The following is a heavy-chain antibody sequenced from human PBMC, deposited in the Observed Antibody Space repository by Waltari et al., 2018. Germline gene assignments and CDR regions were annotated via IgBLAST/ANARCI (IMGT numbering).Heavy chain of an antibody. J-gene: IGHJ4*02. D-gene: IGHD6-19*01. CDR2: ISSSSSTI. V-gene: IGHV3-48*01. CDR1: GLTFSSYR. Sequence: EVQLVESGGGLVQPGGSLRLSCAASGLTFSSYRMTWVRQAPGKGLEWVSYISSSSSTIYYADSVKGRFTISRDNAKNSLYLQMNSLRAEDTAVYYCARGGYSSGWGFDYWGQGTLVTVSS. CDR3: ARGGYSSGWGFDY.